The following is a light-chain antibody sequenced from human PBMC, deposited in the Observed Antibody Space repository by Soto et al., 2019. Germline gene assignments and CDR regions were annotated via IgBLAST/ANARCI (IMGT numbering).Light chain of an antibody. V-gene: IGKV3-20*01. J-gene: IGKJ4*01. CDR3: QQHGSSPFT. Sequence: EIVLTQSPATLSLSPGERATLSCRASQSVSSSYLAWYQQKPGQAPRLLIYGASSRATGIPDRFSGSGSGTDFTLTISRLEPEDFAVYYCQQHGSSPFTFGGGTKVDIK. CDR2: GAS. CDR1: QSVSSSY.